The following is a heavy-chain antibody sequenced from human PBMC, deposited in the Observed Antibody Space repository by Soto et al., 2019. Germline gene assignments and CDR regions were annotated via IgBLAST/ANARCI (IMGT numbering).Heavy chain of an antibody. V-gene: IGHV3-23*01. CDR1: GFTFSSYA. CDR2: ISGSGGTT. D-gene: IGHD6-19*01. CDR3: AKTANGWFSAFDI. Sequence: EVQLLESGGGLVQPGGFLRLSCAASGFTFSSYAMRWVRQAPGKGLEWVSAISGSGGTTYYADSVKGRFTFSRDNSKNTLYLQMNSLRAEDTAVYYCAKTANGWFSAFDIWGQGTMVTVSS. J-gene: IGHJ3*02.